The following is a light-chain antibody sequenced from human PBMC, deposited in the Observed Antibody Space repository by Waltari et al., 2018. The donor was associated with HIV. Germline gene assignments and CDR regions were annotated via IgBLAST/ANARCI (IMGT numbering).Light chain of an antibody. Sequence: QSALTQPASVSGSPGQSITISCTGTNSDVGSYNLVSWYHQHPGKAPKLMIYEGSKRPSGVSNRFAGSKSGNTASLTISGLQAEDEADYYCCSYAGSNTFVFGTGTKVTVL. V-gene: IGLV2-23*03. CDR1: NSDVGSYNL. CDR2: EGS. CDR3: CSYAGSNTFV. J-gene: IGLJ1*01.